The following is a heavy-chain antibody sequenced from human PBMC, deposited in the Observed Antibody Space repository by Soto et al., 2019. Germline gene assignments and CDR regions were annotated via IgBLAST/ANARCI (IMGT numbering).Heavy chain of an antibody. CDR2: IRSKANSYAA. V-gene: IGHV3-73*01. Sequence: GGSLRLSCAASGCTFSGSAMHWVRQASGKGLEWVGRIRSKANSYAAAYAASVKGRFTISRDDSKNTAYLQMNSLKTEDTAVYYCTRPGGGSSGWYRGDYWGQGTLVTVSS. J-gene: IGHJ4*02. CDR1: GCTFSGSA. CDR3: TRPGGGSSGWYRGDY. D-gene: IGHD6-19*01.